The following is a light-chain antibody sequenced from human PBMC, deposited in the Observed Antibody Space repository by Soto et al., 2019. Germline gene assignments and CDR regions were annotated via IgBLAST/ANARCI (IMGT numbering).Light chain of an antibody. Sequence: DIQMTQSPCTLSASVGDRVTITCRASQSISSWLAWYQQKPGKAPKLLIYDASSLESGVPSRFSGSGSGTEFTLTISSLQPDDFATYYCQQYNSYSPLTFGGGTKV. CDR2: DAS. V-gene: IGKV1-5*01. CDR3: QQYNSYSPLT. CDR1: QSISSW. J-gene: IGKJ4*01.